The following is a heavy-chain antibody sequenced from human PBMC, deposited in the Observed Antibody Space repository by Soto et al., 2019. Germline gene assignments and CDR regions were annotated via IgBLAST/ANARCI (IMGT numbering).Heavy chain of an antibody. Sequence: QVQLVESGGGVVQPGRSLRLSCAASGFTFSSYGMHWVRQAPGKGLEWVAFISYDGSNKYYADSVKGRFTISRDNSKNTLYLQMKSLGAEDTAVYYCEKDSLRFAPFDFWSGYYPGWGQGTLVTVSS. CDR2: ISYDGSNK. V-gene: IGHV3-30*18. J-gene: IGHJ4*02. D-gene: IGHD3-3*01. CDR3: EKDSLRFAPFDFWSGYYPG. CDR1: GFTFSSYG.